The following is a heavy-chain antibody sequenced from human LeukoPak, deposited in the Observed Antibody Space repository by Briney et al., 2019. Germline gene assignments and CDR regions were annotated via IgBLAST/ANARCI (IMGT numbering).Heavy chain of an antibody. CDR3: ARAPGYGPGWWQDY. D-gene: IGHD2-15*01. Sequence: SETLSLTCTVSGGSIRSYYWSWIRQPPGKGLEWIGYIYSSGNSYYNPSLKSRVTISVDTSKNQFSLKLSSVTAADTAVYYCARAPGYGPGWWQDYWGQGTLVTVSS. CDR1: GGSIRSYY. J-gene: IGHJ4*02. CDR2: IYSSGNS. V-gene: IGHV4-59*01.